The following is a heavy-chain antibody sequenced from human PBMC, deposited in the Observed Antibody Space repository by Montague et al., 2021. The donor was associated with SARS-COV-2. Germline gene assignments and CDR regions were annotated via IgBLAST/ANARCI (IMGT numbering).Heavy chain of an antibody. J-gene: IGHJ5*02. Sequence: SETLSLTCTVSGGSINSSYWGWIRQPPGKGLEWIGYIYYRGSTNYNPSLKTRVTISVDTSKNQFSLKLSSVTAADTAVYYCAREDRWNWFDPWGQGTLVIVSS. CDR3: AREDRWNWFDP. CDR1: GGSINSSY. V-gene: IGHV4-59*01. D-gene: IGHD5-24*01. CDR2: IYYRGST.